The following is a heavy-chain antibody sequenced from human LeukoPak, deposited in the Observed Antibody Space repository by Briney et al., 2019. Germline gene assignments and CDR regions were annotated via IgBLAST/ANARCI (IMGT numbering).Heavy chain of an antibody. CDR3: ARDNDSSGFAYWGLGHCFDY. V-gene: IGHV1-18*01. J-gene: IGHJ4*02. CDR1: GYTFTSYG. Sequence: ASVKVSCKASGYTFTSYGISWVRQAPGQGLEWMGWISAYNGNTNYAQKLQGRVTMTTDTSTSTAYMELRSLRSDDTAVYHCARDNDSSGFAYWGLGHCFDYWGQGTLVTVSS. D-gene: IGHD3-22*01. CDR2: ISAYNGNT.